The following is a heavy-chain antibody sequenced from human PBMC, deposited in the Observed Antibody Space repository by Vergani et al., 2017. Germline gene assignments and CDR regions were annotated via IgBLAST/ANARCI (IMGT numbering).Heavy chain of an antibody. V-gene: IGHV4-59*12. D-gene: IGHD2-15*01. CDR2: MDYNGRA. CDR1: GGSFNTYY. Sequence: QVQLEESGPGLVKPSETLSLTCTVSGGSFNTYYWSWIRQSPGKGLEWIGSMDYNGRAYYTPSLRRRVAISIDTSKMQFSLKLSSVTAADTAVYYCARAEMVVAATLDWGQGTLVTVSS. J-gene: IGHJ4*02. CDR3: ARAEMVVAATLD.